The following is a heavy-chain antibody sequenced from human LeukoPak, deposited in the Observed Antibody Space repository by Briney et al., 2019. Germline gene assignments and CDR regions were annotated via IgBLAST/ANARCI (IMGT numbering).Heavy chain of an antibody. CDR3: ARIRRHNYDWYADDS. Sequence: SETLSLTCAVSGASVSSSYWSWIRQSAGERLEWIGRISFSDGTNYSPSLKSRVSMSLDASKNQFSLKLTSVTAADTAVYYCARIRRHNYDWYADDSWGQGALATVSS. V-gene: IGHV4-4*07. CDR1: GASVSSSY. J-gene: IGHJ4*02. CDR2: ISFSDGT. D-gene: IGHD3-9*01.